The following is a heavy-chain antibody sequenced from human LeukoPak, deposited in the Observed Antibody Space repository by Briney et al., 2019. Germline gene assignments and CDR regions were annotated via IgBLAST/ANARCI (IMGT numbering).Heavy chain of an antibody. CDR2: VYYTGRT. V-gene: IGHV4-39*01. J-gene: IGHJ5*02. CDR3: ARLNTRYTVLA. Sequence: SATLSLTCTVSGDSVSSSISYWGWIRQAPGKGLEGIGSVYYTGRTDYTPSLKTRATIYMDPSKNHFSLNLTSVTVADTAAYYCARLNTRYTVLAWGQGTLVSVSS. D-gene: IGHD3-16*02. CDR1: GDSVSSSISY.